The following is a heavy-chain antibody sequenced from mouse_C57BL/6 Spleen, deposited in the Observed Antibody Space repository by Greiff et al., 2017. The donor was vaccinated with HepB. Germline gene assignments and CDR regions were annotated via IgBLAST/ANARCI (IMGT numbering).Heavy chain of an antibody. V-gene: IGHV5-6*01. CDR1: GFTFSSYG. Sequence: EVKLMESGGDLVKPGGSLKLSCAASGFTFSSYGMSWVRQTPDKRLEWVATISSGGSYTYYPDSVKGRFTISRDNAKHTQNLQMSSLKSEDTAMYYCAKHYDGYCFDYWGQGTTLTVSS. CDR2: ISSGGSYT. CDR3: AKHYDGYCFDY. J-gene: IGHJ2*01. D-gene: IGHD2-3*01.